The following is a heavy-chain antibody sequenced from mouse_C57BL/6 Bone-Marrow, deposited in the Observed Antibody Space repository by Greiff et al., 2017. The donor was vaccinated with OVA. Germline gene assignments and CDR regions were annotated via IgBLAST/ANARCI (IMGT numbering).Heavy chain of an antibody. CDR2: IDPENGDT. J-gene: IGHJ3*01. D-gene: IGHD1-1*01. CDR1: GFNIKDDY. Sequence: VQLQQSGAELVRPGASVKLSCTASGFNIKDDYMHWVKQRPEQGLEWIGWIDPENGDTEYASKFQGKATITADTSSNTAYLQLSSLTSEDSAGYYCTTRGRIAYWGQGTLVTVSA. CDR3: TTRGRIAY. V-gene: IGHV14-4*01.